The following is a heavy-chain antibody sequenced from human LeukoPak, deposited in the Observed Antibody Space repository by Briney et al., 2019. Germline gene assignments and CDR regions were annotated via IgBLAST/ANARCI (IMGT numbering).Heavy chain of an antibody. D-gene: IGHD6-19*01. CDR3: ARRSGIAVAGAFDY. CDR2: ISGSGDST. CDR1: GFTFSNYA. J-gene: IGHJ4*02. V-gene: IGHV3-23*01. Sequence: GGSLRLSCAASGFTFSNYAMRWVRQAPGKGLEWVSGISGSGDSTYYADSVEGRFTISRDNSKNTLYLQMNSLGAEDTAVYYCARRSGIAVAGAFDYWGQGTLVTVSS.